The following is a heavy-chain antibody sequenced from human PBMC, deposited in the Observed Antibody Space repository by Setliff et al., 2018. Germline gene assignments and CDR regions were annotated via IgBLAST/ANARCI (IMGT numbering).Heavy chain of an antibody. CDR2: IYHRGGT. CDR1: GYSISSGYY. Sequence: SETLSLTCTVSGYSISSGYYWGWIRQPPGKGLEWIGEIYHRGGTNYNPSLKSRVTISADTAKSQFSLTLTSVTAADTAVYYCALRVRDELTIFDIVKTRRRWFDPWGQGTPVTVSS. D-gene: IGHD3-3*01. J-gene: IGHJ5*02. V-gene: IGHV4-38-2*02. CDR3: ALRVRDELTIFDIVKTRRRWFDP.